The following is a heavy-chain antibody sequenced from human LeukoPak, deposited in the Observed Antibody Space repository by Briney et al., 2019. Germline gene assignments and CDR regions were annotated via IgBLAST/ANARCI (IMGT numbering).Heavy chain of an antibody. J-gene: IGHJ6*03. CDR1: GGTFSSYA. CDR2: IIPIFGTA. D-gene: IGHD2-15*01. V-gene: IGHV1-69*06. CDR3: ARDRGGDYCSGGSCSHYYYYMDV. Sequence: SVKVSCKASGGTFSSYAISWVRQAAGQGLEWMGGIIPIFGTANYAQKFQGRVTITADKSTSTAYMELSRLRSDDTAVYYCARDRGGDYCSGGSCSHYYYYMDVWGKGTTVTISS.